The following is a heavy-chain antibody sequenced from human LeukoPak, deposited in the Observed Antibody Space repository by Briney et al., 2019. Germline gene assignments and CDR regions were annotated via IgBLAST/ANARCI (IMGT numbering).Heavy chain of an antibody. J-gene: IGHJ4*02. CDR3: ARRERDGYNYFDY. D-gene: IGHD5-24*01. CDR2: INTDGGST. CDR1: GFTFSGYA. V-gene: IGHV3-64*01. Sequence: PGGSPRLSCAVSGFTFSGYAMHWVRQAPGKGLEHVSTINTDGGSTYYAKSVKGRFTISRDNSKNTLYLQMGSLRAEDMAVYYCARRERDGYNYFDYWGQGTLVTVSS.